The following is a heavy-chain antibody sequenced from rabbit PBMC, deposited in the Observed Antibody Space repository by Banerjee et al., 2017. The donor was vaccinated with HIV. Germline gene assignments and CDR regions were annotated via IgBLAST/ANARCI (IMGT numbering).Heavy chain of an antibody. V-gene: IGHV1S40*01. Sequence: QSLEESGGDLVKPEGSLTLTCKASGFSFSSGYYMCWVRQAPGKGLEWIGCINSGSGRTYYASWAKGRFTISKTSSTTVTLQMSSLTAADPATYFRARGDGSGAGYGCGFNVWGPGPLGTVS. J-gene: IGHJ4*01. CDR2: INSGSGRT. CDR1: GFSFSSGYY. D-gene: IGHD6-1*01. CDR3: ARGDGSGAGYGCGFNV.